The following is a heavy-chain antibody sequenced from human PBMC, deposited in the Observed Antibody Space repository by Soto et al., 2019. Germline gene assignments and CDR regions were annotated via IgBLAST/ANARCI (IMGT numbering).Heavy chain of an antibody. V-gene: IGHV3-30*18. CDR3: AKDLYDFWSGYPPYNWFDP. Sequence: QVQLVESGGGVVQPGRSLRLSCAASGFTFSSYGMHWVRQAPGKGLEWVAVISYDGSNKDYADSVKGRFTISRDNSKNTLYLQMNSLRAEDTAVYYCAKDLYDFWSGYPPYNWFDPWGQGTLVTVSS. D-gene: IGHD3-3*01. J-gene: IGHJ5*02. CDR1: GFTFSSYG. CDR2: ISYDGSNK.